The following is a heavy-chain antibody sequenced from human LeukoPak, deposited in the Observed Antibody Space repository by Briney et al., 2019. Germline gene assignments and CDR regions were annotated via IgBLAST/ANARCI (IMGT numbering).Heavy chain of an antibody. CDR1: GYTFTSYG. V-gene: IGHV1-18*01. Sequence: ASVKVSCKASGYTFTSYGISWVRQAPGQGLEWMGWISAYNGNTNYAQKLQGRVTMTTDTSTSTAYMELRSLRSDDTAVYYCARVRYSSSWEGNYYYYGMDVWGQGTTVTVSS. D-gene: IGHD6-13*01. CDR2: ISAYNGNT. CDR3: ARVRYSSSWEGNYYYYGMDV. J-gene: IGHJ6*02.